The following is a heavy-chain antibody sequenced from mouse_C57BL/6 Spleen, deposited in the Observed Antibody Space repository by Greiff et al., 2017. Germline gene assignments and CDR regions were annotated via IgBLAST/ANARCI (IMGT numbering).Heavy chain of an antibody. V-gene: IGHV3-6*01. CDR3: ARDRRLRHYYAMDY. Sequence: VQLKESGPGLVKPSQSLSLTCSVTGYSITSGYYWNWIRQFPGNKLEWMGYISYDGSNNYNPSLKNRISITRDTSKNQFFLKLNSVTTEDTATYYCARDRRLRHYYAMDYWGQGTSVTVSS. CDR1: GYSITSGYY. J-gene: IGHJ4*01. D-gene: IGHD2-4*01. CDR2: ISYDGSN.